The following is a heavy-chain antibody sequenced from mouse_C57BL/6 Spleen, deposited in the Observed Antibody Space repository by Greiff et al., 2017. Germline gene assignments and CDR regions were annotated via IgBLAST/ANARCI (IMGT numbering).Heavy chain of an antibody. CDR1: GYTFTSYW. CDR2: INPSNGGT. Sequence: QVHVKQPGTELVKPGASVKLSCKASGYTFTSYWMHWVKQRPGQGLEWIGNINPSNGGTNYNEKFKSKATLTVDKSSSTAYMQLSSLTSEDSAVYYCARGGNYYGSSNFDYWGQGTTLTVSS. J-gene: IGHJ2*01. CDR3: ARGGNYYGSSNFDY. V-gene: IGHV1-53*01. D-gene: IGHD1-1*01.